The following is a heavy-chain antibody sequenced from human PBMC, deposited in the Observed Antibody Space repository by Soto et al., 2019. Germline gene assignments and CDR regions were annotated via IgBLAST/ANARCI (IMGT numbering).Heavy chain of an antibody. Sequence: QVQLVQSGAEVKEPGSSVRVSCKASGGTFDNFIMNWVRQTPGRGLEWMGGIVPMLGTPTYAEKFKGRVTISATGSTSTMYMEVTSLRSEDTDIYYCARNGTYSSSLSQYSGMDVWGQGTTVTGSS. J-gene: IGHJ6*02. CDR3: ARNGTYSSSLSQYSGMDV. CDR1: GGTFDNFI. D-gene: IGHD1-26*01. V-gene: IGHV1-69*01. CDR2: IVPMLGTP.